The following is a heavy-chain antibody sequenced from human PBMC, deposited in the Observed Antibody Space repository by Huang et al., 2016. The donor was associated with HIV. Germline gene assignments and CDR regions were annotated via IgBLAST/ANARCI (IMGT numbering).Heavy chain of an antibody. V-gene: IGHV4-59*01. J-gene: IGHJ2*01. Sequence: QVQLQESGPGLVKPSETLSLTCTVSGGPINSYYWSWIRQPPGKGLEWIGNIHYSGSTIYNPSLKRRVTRSVDTSKNQFSLKLSSVTAADTAMYYCARNYYDNVDWYFDLWGRGTLVTVSS. D-gene: IGHD3-22*01. CDR3: ARNYYDNVDWYFDL. CDR1: GGPINSYY. CDR2: IHYSGST.